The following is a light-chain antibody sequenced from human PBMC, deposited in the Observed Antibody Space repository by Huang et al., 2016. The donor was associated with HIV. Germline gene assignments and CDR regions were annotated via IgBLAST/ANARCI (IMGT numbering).Light chain of an antibody. Sequence: DIQMTQSPSSLSASVGDRVTITCQASQDISNYLNWYQQKPGKAPKLLIYDASNLETGVPSRFSGSGSGTDFTFTIRSLQPEDIATYYCQQYDNVPYTFGQGTKLEIK. V-gene: IGKV1-33*01. J-gene: IGKJ2*01. CDR3: QQYDNVPYT. CDR1: QDISNY. CDR2: DAS.